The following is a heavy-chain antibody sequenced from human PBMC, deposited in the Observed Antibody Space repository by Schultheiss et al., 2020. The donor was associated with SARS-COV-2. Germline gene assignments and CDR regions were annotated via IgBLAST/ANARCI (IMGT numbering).Heavy chain of an antibody. V-gene: IGHV3-21*04. CDR2: ISSSSGYM. Sequence: GGSLRLSCAASGFTFSDFNMNWVRQAPGKGLEWVSSISSSSGYMYYADSVKGRFTISRDNSKNTLYVQMNRLRAEDTAVYYCAKGGSSSVGYYSDGMDVWGQGTTVTVSS. CDR1: GFTFSDFN. CDR3: AKGGSSSVGYYSDGMDV. J-gene: IGHJ6*02. D-gene: IGHD3-22*01.